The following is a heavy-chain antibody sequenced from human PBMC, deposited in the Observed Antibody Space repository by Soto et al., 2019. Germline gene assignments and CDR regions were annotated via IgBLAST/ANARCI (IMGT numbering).Heavy chain of an antibody. J-gene: IGHJ6*02. Sequence: PSETLSLTCTVSGGSISGYYWSWIRQPPGKGLEWIGYMYNTGSTVYNPSFKSRVTISVDTSKNQFSLKLNSVTAADTAVYYCARDLWGHSGTDCYPLDVWGQGPSVT. V-gene: IGHV4-59*01. CDR1: GGSISGYY. D-gene: IGHD2-21*02. CDR2: MYNTGST. CDR3: ARDLWGHSGTDCYPLDV.